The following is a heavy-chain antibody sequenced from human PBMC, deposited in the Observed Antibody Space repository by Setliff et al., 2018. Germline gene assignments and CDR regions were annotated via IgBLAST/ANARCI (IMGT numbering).Heavy chain of an antibody. Sequence: GGSLRLSCEASGFIVSNNYMSWVRQAPGKGLEWVSVIYSNGGTYYADSVKGRFTISRDASKNTLYLQMNSLRAEDTAVFYCAKLARAYYDTSGYYTDAVDIWGRGTKVTVSS. J-gene: IGHJ3*02. CDR3: AKLARAYYDTSGYYTDAVDI. CDR1: GFIVSNNY. CDR2: IYSNGGT. V-gene: IGHV3-66*01. D-gene: IGHD3-22*01.